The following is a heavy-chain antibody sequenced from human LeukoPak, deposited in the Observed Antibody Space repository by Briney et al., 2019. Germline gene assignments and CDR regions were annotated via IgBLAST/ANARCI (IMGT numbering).Heavy chain of an antibody. Sequence: ASVKVSCKASGYIFTDYGISWVRQAPGQGLEWMGWIGTYDGDTNFARRVEGRVTLTIDTPTNTVHMELRGLRSDDTAMYYCARDYEGATRRDLFDPWGQGTLVTVSS. CDR1: GYIFTDYG. CDR3: ARDYEGATRRDLFDP. D-gene: IGHD1-26*01. J-gene: IGHJ5*02. V-gene: IGHV1-18*01. CDR2: IGTYDGDT.